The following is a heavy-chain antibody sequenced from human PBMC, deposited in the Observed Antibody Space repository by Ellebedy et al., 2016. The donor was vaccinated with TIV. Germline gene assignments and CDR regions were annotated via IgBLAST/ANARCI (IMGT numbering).Heavy chain of an antibody. CDR1: GYTFTGYY. CDR2: INPNSGGT. V-gene: IGHV1-2*02. J-gene: IGHJ6*02. D-gene: IGHD6-19*01. CDR3: ARYSSGWYQLVGGMDV. Sequence: AASVKVSCKASGYTFTGYYIHWLRQAPGQGPEWMGWINPNSGGTNYDKKCQGRVTRTRDTSISTAYMELSRLRSDDTAVYYCARYSSGWYQLVGGMDVWGQGTTVTVSS.